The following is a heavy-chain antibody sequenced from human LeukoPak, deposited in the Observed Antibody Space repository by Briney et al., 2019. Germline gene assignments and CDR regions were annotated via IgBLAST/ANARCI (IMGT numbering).Heavy chain of an antibody. CDR1: GFTVSSNY. CDR2: LYTGGST. Sequence: PGGSLRLSCAASGFTVSSNYMSWVCQAPGKGLEWVSVLYTGGSTYYADSVKGRFTISRDNSKNTLYLQMNSLRAEDTAVYYCARDPRATGKANYGMDVWGQGTTVTVSS. D-gene: IGHD5-12*01. V-gene: IGHV3-53*01. J-gene: IGHJ6*02. CDR3: ARDPRATGKANYGMDV.